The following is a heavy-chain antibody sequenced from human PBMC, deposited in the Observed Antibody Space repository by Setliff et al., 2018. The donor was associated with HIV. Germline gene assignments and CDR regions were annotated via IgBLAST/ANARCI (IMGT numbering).Heavy chain of an antibody. CDR2: SIPIYSEP. CDR1: GGSFSNYA. CDR3: AREPNVLQFLEWFGPAY. D-gene: IGHD3-3*01. V-gene: IGHV1-69*05. J-gene: IGHJ4*02. Sequence: ASVKVSCKASGGSFSNYAVNWVRQAPGQGLVWMGGSIPIYSEPDYAQKFRGRITLTTDESASTAYMELSSLRSEDTAVYYCAREPNVLQFLEWFGPAYWGQGTLVTVSS.